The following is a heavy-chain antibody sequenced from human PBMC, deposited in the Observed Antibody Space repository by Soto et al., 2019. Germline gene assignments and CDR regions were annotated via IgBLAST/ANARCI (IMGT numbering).Heavy chain of an antibody. CDR2: INPNSGGT. CDR3: ARGHYYDSSGYYFDY. D-gene: IGHD3-22*01. CDR1: GYTFTGYY. Sequence: ASVKVSCKASGYTFTGYYMHWVRQAPGQGLEWMGWINPNSGGTNYPQKFQGWVTMTRDTSISTAYMELSRLRSDDTAVYYCARGHYYDSSGYYFDYWGQGTLVTVSS. J-gene: IGHJ4*02. V-gene: IGHV1-2*04.